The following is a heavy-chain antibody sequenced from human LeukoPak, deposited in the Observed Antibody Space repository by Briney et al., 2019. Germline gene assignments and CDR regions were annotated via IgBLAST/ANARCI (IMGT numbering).Heavy chain of an antibody. V-gene: IGHV3-64D*06. CDR1: GFTFSSFA. J-gene: IGHJ4*02. CDR3: LKDDSYYYDSENYPY. CDR2: ISNTGVST. D-gene: IGHD3-10*01. Sequence: GGSLRLSCSASGFTFSSFALHWVRQAPGKGLEYVSGISNTGVSTYYADSVTGRFTISRDNSKNTLYLQMGSLRAEDTAIYYRLKDDSYYYDSENYPYWGQGTLVTVSS.